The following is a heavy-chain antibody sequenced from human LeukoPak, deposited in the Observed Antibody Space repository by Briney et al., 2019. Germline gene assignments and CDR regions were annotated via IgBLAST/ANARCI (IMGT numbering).Heavy chain of an antibody. J-gene: IGHJ4*02. Sequence: SETLSLTCIVSGGSISSYYWSWIRQPAGKGLEWIGRIYTSGSTNYNPSLKSRVTISVDKSKNQFSLKLNSVTAADTAVYYCARDTGSRNIAAAFDCWGQGTLVTVSS. V-gene: IGHV4-4*07. CDR2: IYTSGST. CDR3: ARDTGSRNIAAAFDC. CDR1: GGSISSYY. D-gene: IGHD6-13*01.